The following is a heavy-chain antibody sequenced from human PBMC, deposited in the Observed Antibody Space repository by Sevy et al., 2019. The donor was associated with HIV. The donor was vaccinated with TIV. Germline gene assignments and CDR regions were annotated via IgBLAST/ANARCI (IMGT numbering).Heavy chain of an antibody. CDR1: GFIFSSFG. V-gene: IGHV3-30*02. D-gene: IGHD6-19*01. Sequence: GGSLRLSCAASGFIFSSFGMHWVRQAPGKGLEWVAFIHYKGSDKYYADAVKGRYTISRDNSKNTVYLQMSSLRAEDTAVYYCATDYSTGWYGYYYGMDVRGQGTTVTVSS. J-gene: IGHJ6*02. CDR3: ATDYSTGWYGYYYGMDV. CDR2: IHYKGSDK.